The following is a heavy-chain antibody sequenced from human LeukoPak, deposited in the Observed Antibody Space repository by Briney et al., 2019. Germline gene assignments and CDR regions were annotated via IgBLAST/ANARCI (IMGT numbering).Heavy chain of an antibody. CDR1: GYTFTSYD. D-gene: IGHD6-13*01. CDR3: ARYAADGRNLEY. Sequence: ASVKVSCKASGYTFTSYDINWVRQATGQGLEWMGWMNPNSGNTGYTQKFQGRVTMTRNTSISTAYMELSSLRSEDTAVYYCARYAADGRNLEYWGQGTLVTVSS. J-gene: IGHJ4*02. CDR2: MNPNSGNT. V-gene: IGHV1-8*01.